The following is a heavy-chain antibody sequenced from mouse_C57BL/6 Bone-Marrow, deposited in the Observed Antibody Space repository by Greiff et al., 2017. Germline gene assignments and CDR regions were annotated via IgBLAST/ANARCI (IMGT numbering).Heavy chain of an antibody. CDR2: IDPSASYT. CDR1: GYPFFSSW. J-gene: IGHJ3*01. Sequence: QVQLQQSGSELVMPGASVKLSCKASGYPFFSSWMHWVKQRPGQGLEWIGEIDPSASYTNYNHKFKGQSTLTVDPSSSTAYMQLGSLTSEASAVCYCAVYDGSPWIAYWGQGALVTVSA. D-gene: IGHD2-1*01. CDR3: AVYDGSPWIAY. V-gene: IGHV1-69*01.